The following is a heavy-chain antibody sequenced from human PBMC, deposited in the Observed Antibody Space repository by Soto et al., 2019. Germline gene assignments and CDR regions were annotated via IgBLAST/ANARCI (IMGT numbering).Heavy chain of an antibody. CDR3: ARSGISSTSWRYYYYYYMDV. CDR1: GGSISSYY. CDR2: IYYSGST. D-gene: IGHD2-2*01. V-gene: IGHV4-59*08. J-gene: IGHJ6*03. Sequence: PSETLSLTCTVSGGSISSYYGSWIRQPPGKGLEWIGYIYYSGSTNYNPSLKSRVTISVDTSKNQFSLKLSSVTAADTAVYYCARSGISSTSWRYYYYYYMDVWGKGTTVTVSS.